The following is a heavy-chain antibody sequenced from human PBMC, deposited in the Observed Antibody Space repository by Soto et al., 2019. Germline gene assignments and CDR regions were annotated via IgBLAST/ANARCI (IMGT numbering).Heavy chain of an antibody. Sequence: PGGSLRLSCAASGFTFIGSAIRWVRQASGKGLEWVVRIRSKANSYATAYAASVKGRFTISRDDSKNTAYLQMNSLKTEDTAVYYCTSPSYSSSWPWGQGTLVTVSS. CDR3: TSPSYSSSWP. CDR1: GFTFIGSA. D-gene: IGHD6-13*01. CDR2: IRSKANSYAT. J-gene: IGHJ5*02. V-gene: IGHV3-73*01.